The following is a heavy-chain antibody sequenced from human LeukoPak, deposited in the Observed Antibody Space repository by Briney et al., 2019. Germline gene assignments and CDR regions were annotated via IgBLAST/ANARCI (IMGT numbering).Heavy chain of an antibody. V-gene: IGHV1-69*13. J-gene: IGHJ6*03. CDR1: GGTFSSYA. CDR2: IIPIFGTA. CDR3: ARGGLPIYYYYIDV. Sequence: GASVKVSCKASGGTFSSYAISWVRQAPGQGLEWMGGIIPIFGTANYAQKFQGRVTITADESTSTAYMELSSLRSEDTAVYYCARGGLPIYYYYIDVWGKGTTVTVSS. D-gene: IGHD4-11*01.